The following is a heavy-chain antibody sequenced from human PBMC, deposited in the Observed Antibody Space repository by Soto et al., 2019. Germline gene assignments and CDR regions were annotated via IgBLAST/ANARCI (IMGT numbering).Heavy chain of an antibody. J-gene: IGHJ4*02. CDR1: GFTFSNYG. D-gene: IGHD1-1*01. CDR2: ISYDGNVA. V-gene: IGHV3-30*18. CDR3: AKEGPITNWYFDY. Sequence: QVQLVESEGGVVQPGRSLRLSCTASGFTFSNYGMHWVRQAPGKGLEWVTVISYDGNVAYYADPVKGRFTSSRDNSKNTLCLQMNSLRTEETAVYYCAKEGPITNWYFDYWGQGTLVTVSS.